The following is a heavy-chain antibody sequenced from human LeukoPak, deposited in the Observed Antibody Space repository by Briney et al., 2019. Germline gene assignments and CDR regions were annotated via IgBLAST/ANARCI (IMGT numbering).Heavy chain of an antibody. CDR2: IYYSGST. CDR3: ARDWGWDSSGWYGNAFDI. D-gene: IGHD6-19*01. CDR1: GGSIRRSSYY. V-gene: IGHV4-39*07. J-gene: IGHJ3*02. Sequence: SETLSLTCTVSGGSIRRSSYYWGWIRQPPGKGLEWIGSIYYSGSTYHNPSLKSRVTISVDTSKNQFSLKLSSVTAADTAVYYCARDWGWDSSGWYGNAFDIWGQGTMVTVSS.